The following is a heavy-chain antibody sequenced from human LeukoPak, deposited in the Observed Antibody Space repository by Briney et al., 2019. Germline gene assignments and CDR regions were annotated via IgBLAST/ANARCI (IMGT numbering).Heavy chain of an antibody. J-gene: IGHJ4*02. D-gene: IGHD4-17*01. Sequence: ASVKVSCKASGYTFTSYAMNWVRQAPGQGLEWMGWINTNTGNPTYAQGFTGRFVFSLDTSVSTAYLQISSLKAEDTAVYYCASTHEVYGDYGGFDYWGQGTLVTVSS. V-gene: IGHV7-4-1*02. CDR1: GYTFTSYA. CDR3: ASTHEVYGDYGGFDY. CDR2: INTNTGNP.